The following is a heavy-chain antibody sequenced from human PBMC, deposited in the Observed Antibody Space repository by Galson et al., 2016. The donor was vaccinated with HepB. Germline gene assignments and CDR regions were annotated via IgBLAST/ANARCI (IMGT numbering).Heavy chain of an antibody. V-gene: IGHV5-51*01. CDR1: GYSFTSHW. CDR2: IYPGDSDT. D-gene: IGHD2-21*02. Sequence: QSGAEVKKPGDSLRISCRASGYSFTSHWIGWVRQVPGKGLEWLGIIYPGDSDTKYNPSCQGQVTISVDKSINTAFLQWNSLNVSDSAMYYCARSRVGGDYVYFDCWGQGTLATVSS. J-gene: IGHJ4*02. CDR3: ARSRVGGDYVYFDC.